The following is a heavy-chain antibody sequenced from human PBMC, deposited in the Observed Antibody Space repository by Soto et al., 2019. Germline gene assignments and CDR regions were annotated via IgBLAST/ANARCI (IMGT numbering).Heavy chain of an antibody. V-gene: IGHV1-2*02. CDR1: GYTFTGCY. CDR3: ARDYYDSSGYPGADY. D-gene: IGHD3-22*01. Sequence: ASVKVSCKASGYTFTGCYMHWVRQAPGQGLEWMGWINPNSGGTNYAQKFQGRVTMTRDTSISTAYMELSRLRSDDTAVYYCARDYYDSSGYPGADYWGQGTLVTVSS. J-gene: IGHJ4*02. CDR2: INPNSGGT.